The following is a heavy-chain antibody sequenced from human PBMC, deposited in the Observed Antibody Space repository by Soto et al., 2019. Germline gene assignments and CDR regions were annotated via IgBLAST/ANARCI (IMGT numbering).Heavy chain of an antibody. Sequence: PSETLSLTCAVSGDSITTNYWSWVRQSGGKGLEWIGRIHASRGANYNPSLKSRLTMSIDTSNNQFSLNLTSVTDADTAVYFCARNAYGWWNSYWGQGIVVTSPQ. CDR2: IHASRGA. J-gene: IGHJ4*02. V-gene: IGHV4-59*10. D-gene: IGHD6-19*01. CDR1: GDSITTNY. CDR3: ARNAYGWWNSY.